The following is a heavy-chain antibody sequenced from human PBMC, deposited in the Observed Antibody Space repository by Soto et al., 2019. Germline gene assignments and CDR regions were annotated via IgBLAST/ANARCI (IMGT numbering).Heavy chain of an antibody. Sequence: GGSLRLSCAASGFTFSIYSMDWVRHAPGKGLEWVSSISSSSSYIYYADSVKGRFTISRDNAKNSLYLQMNSLRAEDTAVYYCARDHDYDSSGYYPDYWGQGTLVTVSS. CDR3: ARDHDYDSSGYYPDY. D-gene: IGHD3-22*01. V-gene: IGHV3-21*01. J-gene: IGHJ4*02. CDR2: ISSSSSYI. CDR1: GFTFSIYS.